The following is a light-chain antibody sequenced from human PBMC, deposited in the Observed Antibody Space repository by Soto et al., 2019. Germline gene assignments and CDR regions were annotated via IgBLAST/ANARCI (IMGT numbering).Light chain of an antibody. CDR2: DIS. V-gene: IGKV3-15*01. CDR1: QTVSRN. Sequence: EVVMKPSPATPSVFPGERATLSCRASQTVSRNLAWYQQRPGQAPRLLIYDISNRATGVPARFSGSGSETEFTLTIRSLQSEDFAVYFCQQYNNWPSFGQGTRLEIK. J-gene: IGKJ5*01. CDR3: QQYNNWPS.